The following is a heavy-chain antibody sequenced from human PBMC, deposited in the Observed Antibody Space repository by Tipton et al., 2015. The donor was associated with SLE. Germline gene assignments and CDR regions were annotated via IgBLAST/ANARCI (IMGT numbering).Heavy chain of an antibody. CDR3: ARDRLPREDIVVVPAAQGAFDI. Sequence: SLRLSCAASGLTFSDYYMSWIRQAPGKGLEWVSYISSSGNTRYYADSVKGRFTISRDNAKNSLYLQMNSLRAEDTAVYYCARDRLPREDIVVVPAAQGAFDIWGQGTMVTVSS. V-gene: IGHV3-11*04. CDR1: GLTFSDYY. D-gene: IGHD2-2*01. CDR2: ISSSGNTR. J-gene: IGHJ3*02.